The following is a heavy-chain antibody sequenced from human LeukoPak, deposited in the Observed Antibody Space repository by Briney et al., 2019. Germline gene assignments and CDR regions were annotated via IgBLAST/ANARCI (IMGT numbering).Heavy chain of an antibody. J-gene: IGHJ5*01. Sequence: SQTLSLTCSVSGVSITSDTYFWTWMRQHPGKGLEWIGYISYSGHSYYNPSLRSRLTIFRAPSRNQFSLRLRSVTAADTAVYAREXQGSGTNYQNRFDSWGRGTLVTVSS. CDR2: ISYSGHS. CDR3: EXQGSGTNYQNRFDS. V-gene: IGHV4-31*08. D-gene: IGHD3-10*01. CDR1: GVSITSDTYF.